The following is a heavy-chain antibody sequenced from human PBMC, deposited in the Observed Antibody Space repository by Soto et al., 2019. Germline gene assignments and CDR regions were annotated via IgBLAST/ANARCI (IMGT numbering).Heavy chain of an antibody. D-gene: IGHD3-22*01. J-gene: IGHJ3*02. CDR1: GFTFSNAW. Sequence: EVQLVESGGGLVKPGGSLRLSCAASGFTFSNAWMNWVRQAPGKGLEWVGRIKSKTDGGTTDYAAPVKGRFTISRDDSKNTLYLQMNSMKTEDTAVYYCTTSIEAAMIVVVITRGEAFDIWGQGTMVTVSS. CDR3: TTSIEAAMIVVVITRGEAFDI. CDR2: IKSKTDGGTT. V-gene: IGHV3-15*07.